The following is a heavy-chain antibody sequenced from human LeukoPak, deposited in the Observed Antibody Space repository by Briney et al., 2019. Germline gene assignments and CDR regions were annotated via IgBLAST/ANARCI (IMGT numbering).Heavy chain of an antibody. CDR2: IYYSGST. Sequence: SETLSLTCTVSGGSISSGDYYWSWIRQPPGKGLEWSGYIYYSGSTYYNPSLMSRVTISVDTSKNQFSLNLSSVTAADTAVYYCARGPCSSATCYRGAFDYWGQGTLVTVSS. CDR3: ARGPCSSATCYRGAFDY. CDR1: GGSISSGDYY. J-gene: IGHJ4*02. V-gene: IGHV4-30-4*01. D-gene: IGHD2-2*02.